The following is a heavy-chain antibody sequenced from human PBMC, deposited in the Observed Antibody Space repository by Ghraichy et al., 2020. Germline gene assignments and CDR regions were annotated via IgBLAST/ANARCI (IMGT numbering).Heavy chain of an antibody. J-gene: IGHJ5*02. CDR2: ISGSGSAT. D-gene: IGHD3-10*01. Sequence: ESLNISCAGSGFIFSSYAMSWVRQAPGKGLEWVSSISGSGSATFYADSVKGRFTISRDNSKNTLSLQMNSLRAEDTAVYYCAKDHDITDNPWGWFDPWGQGTLVTVSS. V-gene: IGHV3-23*01. CDR1: GFIFSSYA. CDR3: AKDHDITDNPWGWFDP.